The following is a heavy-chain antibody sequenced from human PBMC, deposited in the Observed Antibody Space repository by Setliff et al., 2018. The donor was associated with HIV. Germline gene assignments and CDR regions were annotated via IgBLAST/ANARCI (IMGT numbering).Heavy chain of an antibody. D-gene: IGHD6-19*01. Sequence: SETLSLTCTVSGASISSFYWSWIRQPPGKGLDWIGYVYYSGSTNYNPSLKSRVTMSVDTSKNRFSLKLNSVTAADTAVYYCARLNQQWLVRDSGSNWFDPWGQGILVTVSS. V-gene: IGHV4-59*08. CDR1: GASISSFY. J-gene: IGHJ5*02. CDR3: ARLNQQWLVRDSGSNWFDP. CDR2: VYYSGST.